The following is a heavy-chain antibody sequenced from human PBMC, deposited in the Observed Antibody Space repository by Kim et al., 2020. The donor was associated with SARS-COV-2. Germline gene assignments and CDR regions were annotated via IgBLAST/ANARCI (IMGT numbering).Heavy chain of an antibody. CDR2: IYYSGST. CDR3: ARDTIAARLVLYGMDV. D-gene: IGHD6-6*01. J-gene: IGHJ6*02. CDR1: GGSISSGGYY. Sequence: SETLSLTCTVSGGSISSGGYYWSWIRQHPGKGLEWIGYIYYSGSTYYNPSLKSRVTISVDTSKNQFSLKLSSVTAADTAVYYCARDTIAARLVLYGMDVWGQGTTVTVSS. V-gene: IGHV4-31*03.